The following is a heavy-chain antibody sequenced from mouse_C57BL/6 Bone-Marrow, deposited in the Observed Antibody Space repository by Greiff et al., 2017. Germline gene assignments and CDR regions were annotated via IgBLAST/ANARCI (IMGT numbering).Heavy chain of an antibody. CDR1: GYTFTSYW. CDR2: IDPSDSYT. D-gene: IGHD2-5*01. Sequence: QVQLQQPGAELVMPGASVKLSCKASGYTFTSYWMHWVKQRPGQGLEWIGEIDPSDSYTNSNQKFKGKSTLTVDKSSSTAYMQLSSLTSEDSAVYYCARDYSNPYAMDYGGQGTSVTVSS. V-gene: IGHV1-69*01. J-gene: IGHJ4*01. CDR3: ARDYSNPYAMDY.